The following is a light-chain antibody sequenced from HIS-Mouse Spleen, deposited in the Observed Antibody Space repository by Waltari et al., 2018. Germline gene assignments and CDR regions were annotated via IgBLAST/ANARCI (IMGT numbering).Light chain of an antibody. CDR2: EGS. J-gene: IGLJ3*02. CDR3: CSYAGSSTWV. Sequence: QSALTQPASVSGSPGQSITISCTGTSRDVGMYKLVSWYQQHPGKAPKLMIYEGSKRPSGVANRFSGSKSGNTASLTISGLQAEDEADYYCCSYAGSSTWVFGGGTKLTVL. V-gene: IGLV2-23*01. CDR1: SRDVGMYKL.